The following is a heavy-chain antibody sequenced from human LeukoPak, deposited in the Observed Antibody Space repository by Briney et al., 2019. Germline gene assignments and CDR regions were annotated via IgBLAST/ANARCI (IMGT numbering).Heavy chain of an antibody. CDR1: GYTFTSYG. CDR2: ISAYNGNT. J-gene: IGHJ4*02. CDR3: ARDPLYSSSRGLFDY. V-gene: IGHV1-18*01. Sequence: GGPVKVSCKASGYTFTSYGISWVRQAPGQGLEWMGWISAYNGNTNYAQKLQGRVTMTTDTSTSTAYMELRSLRSDDTAVYYCARDPLYSSSRGLFDYWGQGTLVTVSS. D-gene: IGHD6-13*01.